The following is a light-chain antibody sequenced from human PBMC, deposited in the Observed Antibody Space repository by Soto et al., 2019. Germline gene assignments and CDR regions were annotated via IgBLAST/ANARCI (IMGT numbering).Light chain of an antibody. CDR2: DVS. Sequence: QSVLTQPASVSGSPGQSITISCTGTSGDVASYNYVSWYQQHPGKAPQVLIYDVSSRPSGISSRFSGSKSGNTASLTISGLHAEDEADYYCSSYSRSSTRYVFGTGTKVNVL. J-gene: IGLJ1*01. V-gene: IGLV2-14*01. CDR3: SSYSRSSTRYV. CDR1: SGDVASYNY.